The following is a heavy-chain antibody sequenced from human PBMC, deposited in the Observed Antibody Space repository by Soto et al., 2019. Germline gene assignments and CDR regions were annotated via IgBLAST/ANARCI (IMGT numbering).Heavy chain of an antibody. CDR2: IYYSGST. V-gene: IGHV4-59*01. D-gene: IGHD6-13*01. Sequence: SETLSLTCTVSGGSISSYYWSWIRQPPGKGLEWIGYIYYSGSTNYNPSLKSRVTISVDSSKNQFSLKLSSVTAADTAVYYCARGYSSSRHYYYYYMDVWGKGTTVTVSS. J-gene: IGHJ6*03. CDR1: GGSISSYY. CDR3: ARGYSSSRHYYYYYMDV.